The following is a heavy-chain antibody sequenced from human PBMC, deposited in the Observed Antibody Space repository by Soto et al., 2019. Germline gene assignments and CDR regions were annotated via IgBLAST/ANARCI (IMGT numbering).Heavy chain of an antibody. J-gene: IGHJ4*02. V-gene: IGHV1-2*04. CDR2: INPNSGGT. CDR1: GYTFTGYY. CDR3: ATHDYGDYWGFDY. D-gene: IGHD4-17*01. Sequence: QVQLVQSGAEVKKPGASVKVSCKASGYTFTGYYMHWVRQAPGQGLEWMGWINPNSGGTNYAQKFKGWVTMTRDTSISTAYMELSRLRSDDTAVYYCATHDYGDYWGFDYWGQGTLVTVSS.